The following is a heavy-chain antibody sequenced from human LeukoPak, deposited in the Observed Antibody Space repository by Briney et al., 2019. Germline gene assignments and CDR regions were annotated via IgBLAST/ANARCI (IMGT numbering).Heavy chain of an antibody. Sequence: SETLSHTCTVSGGSISSYYWSWIRQPPGKGLEWIGYIYYSGSTNYNPSLKSRVTILVDTSKNQFSLKLSSVTAADTAVYYCARDRKWIDYWGQGTLVTVSS. CDR1: GGSISSYY. V-gene: IGHV4-59*12. J-gene: IGHJ4*02. D-gene: IGHD2-8*01. CDR2: IYYSGST. CDR3: ARDRKWIDY.